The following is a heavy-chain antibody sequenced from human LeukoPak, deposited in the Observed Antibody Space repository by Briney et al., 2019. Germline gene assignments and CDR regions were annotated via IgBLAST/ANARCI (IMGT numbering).Heavy chain of an antibody. Sequence: GVSLRLSCAASGFTFSSYGMHWVRQTPGKGLEWVAVIWYDGSNKYYADSVKGRFTISRDNSKNTLYLQMSSLRAEDTAVYYCARDSSYYYGMDVWGQGTTVTVSS. CDR2: IWYDGSNK. V-gene: IGHV3-33*01. D-gene: IGHD6-6*01. CDR1: GFTFSSYG. J-gene: IGHJ6*02. CDR3: ARDSSYYYGMDV.